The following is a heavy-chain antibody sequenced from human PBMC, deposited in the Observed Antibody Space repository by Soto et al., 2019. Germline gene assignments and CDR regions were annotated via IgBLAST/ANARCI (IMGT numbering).Heavy chain of an antibody. J-gene: IGHJ4*02. CDR1: GGSISSGDYF. CDR2: VYYSGST. V-gene: IGHV4-30-4*01. Sequence: LSLTCAVSGGSISSGDYFWSWIRQPPEKDLEWIGHVYYSGSTYHNPSLKSRLAISVDTSKNQFFLRLDSVTAADTAVYYCASLYDSGGSFDSWGQGTLVTVSS. D-gene: IGHD3-22*01. CDR3: ASLYDSGGSFDS.